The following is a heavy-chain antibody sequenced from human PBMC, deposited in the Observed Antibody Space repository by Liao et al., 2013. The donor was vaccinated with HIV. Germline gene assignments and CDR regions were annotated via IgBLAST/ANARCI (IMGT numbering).Heavy chain of an antibody. CDR1: GGSFSGYY. J-gene: IGHJ5*02. D-gene: IGHD3-3*01. Sequence: QVQPQQWGAGLLKPSETLSLTCAVYGGSFSGYYWSWIRQPAGKGLEWIGRIYSSGSANYNPSLKSRVTMSVDTSKNQFSLKLSSVTAADTAVYYCARTDQYYDFWNGYENWFDPWAREPWSPSPQ. V-gene: IGHV4-59*10. CDR3: ARTDQYYDFWNGYENWFDP. CDR2: IYSSGSA.